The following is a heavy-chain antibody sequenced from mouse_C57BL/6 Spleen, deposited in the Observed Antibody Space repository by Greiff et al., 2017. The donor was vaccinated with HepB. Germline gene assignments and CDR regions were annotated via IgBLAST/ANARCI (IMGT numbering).Heavy chain of an antibody. CDR1: GYAFSSYW. J-gene: IGHJ4*01. CDR2: IYPGDGDT. Sequence: VKLQESGAELVKPGASVKISCKASGYAFSSYWMNWVKQRPGKGLEWIGQIYPGDGDTNYNGKFKGKATLTADKSSSTAYMQLSSLTSEDSAVYFCARGDYYAMDYWGQGTSVTVSS. V-gene: IGHV1-80*01. CDR3: ARGDYYAMDY.